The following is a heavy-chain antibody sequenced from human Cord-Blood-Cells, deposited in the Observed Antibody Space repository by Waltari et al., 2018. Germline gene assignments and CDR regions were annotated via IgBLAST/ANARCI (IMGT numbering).Heavy chain of an antibody. D-gene: IGHD7-27*01. J-gene: IGHJ3*02. CDR1: GSSSTGYY. CDR3: ARASLTGDDAFDI. Sequence: QVQLVQSGAEVKKPGASVKVCCRASGSSSTGYYKSRVRLAAGQGLEWMVWINPNSGGTNYTQEFQGWVTMTRDTSISTAYMELSRLRSDDTAVYYCARASLTGDDAFDIWGQGTMVTVSS. V-gene: IGHV1-2*04. CDR2: INPNSGGT.